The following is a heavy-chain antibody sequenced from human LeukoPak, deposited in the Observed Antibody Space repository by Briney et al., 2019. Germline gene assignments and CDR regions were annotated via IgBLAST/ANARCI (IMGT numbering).Heavy chain of an antibody. CDR2: INPNTGAT. Sequence: ASVNVSCKASGYTFTAYYIHWVRQAPGQGLEWMGWINPNTGATHHAQKFLGRVTLTRDTSISTAYMELSSLIDDTAVYYCARDTSEHDYSGFGYWGQGNLVTVSS. CDR3: ARDTSEHDYSGFGY. CDR1: GYTFTAYY. D-gene: IGHD4-23*01. J-gene: IGHJ4*02. V-gene: IGHV1-2*02.